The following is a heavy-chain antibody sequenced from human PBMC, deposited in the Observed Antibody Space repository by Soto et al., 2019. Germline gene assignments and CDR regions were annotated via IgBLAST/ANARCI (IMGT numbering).Heavy chain of an antibody. D-gene: IGHD2-2*01. J-gene: IGHJ6*02. V-gene: IGHV3-21*01. CDR3: ARGHCSRTSCYTGGYYYYPMDV. CDR2: ISSDSRYI. CDR1: GFTLSAHT. Sequence: LRLSCAASGFTLSAHTMDWVRQAPGKGLEWVSSISSDSRYIYYADSVKGRFTISRDNARNSLDLQMNNLRAEDTAVYHCARGHCSRTSCYTGGYYYYPMDVWGQGTTVTVSS.